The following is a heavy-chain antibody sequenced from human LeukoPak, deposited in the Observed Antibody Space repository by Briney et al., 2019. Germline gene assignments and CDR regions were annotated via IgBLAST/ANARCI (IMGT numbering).Heavy chain of an antibody. V-gene: IGHV4-4*02. Sequence: SETLSLTCAVSGGSISGSNWWSWVRQPPGKGLEWIGEIYHSGSTNYNPSLKSRVTISVDKSKNQFSLKLSSVTAADTAVYYCARGTRRAVRLFAFDIWGQGTMVTVSS. CDR2: IYHSGST. J-gene: IGHJ3*02. CDR1: GGSISGSNW. CDR3: ARGTRRAVRLFAFDI. D-gene: IGHD1-26*01.